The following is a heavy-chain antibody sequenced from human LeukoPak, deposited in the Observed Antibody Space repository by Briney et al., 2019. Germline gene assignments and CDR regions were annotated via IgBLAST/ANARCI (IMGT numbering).Heavy chain of an antibody. CDR2: ISYDGSNK. D-gene: IGHD3-22*01. CDR1: GFTFSSYA. Sequence: PGGSLRLSCAASGFTFSSYAMSWVRQAPGKGLEWVAVISYDGSNKYYADSVKGRFTISRDNSKNTLYLQMNSLRAEDTAVYYCAKLWGGLSAYYYDKAPPFDYWGQGTLVTVSS. V-gene: IGHV3-30*18. J-gene: IGHJ4*02. CDR3: AKLWGGLSAYYYDKAPPFDY.